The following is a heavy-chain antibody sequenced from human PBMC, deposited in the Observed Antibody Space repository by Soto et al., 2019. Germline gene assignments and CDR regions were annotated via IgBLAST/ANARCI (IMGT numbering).Heavy chain of an antibody. CDR3: ASVDSSGYYFDY. V-gene: IGHV1-69*13. J-gene: IGHJ4*02. CDR2: IIPIFGTA. CDR1: GGAFSSYA. Sequence: GASVKVSCKASGGAFSSYAISWVRQAPGQGLEWMGGIIPIFGTANYAQKFQGRVTITADESTSTAYMELSSLRSEDTAVHYCASVDSSGYYFDYWGQGTLVTVSS. D-gene: IGHD3-22*01.